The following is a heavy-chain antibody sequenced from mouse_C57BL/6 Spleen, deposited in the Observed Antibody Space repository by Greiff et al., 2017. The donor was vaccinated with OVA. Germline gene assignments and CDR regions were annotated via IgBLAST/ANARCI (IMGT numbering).Heavy chain of an antibody. CDR1: GFSLTSYG. CDR2: IWRGGST. J-gene: IGHJ4*01. V-gene: IGHV2-5*01. Sequence: VQLQESGPGLVQPSQSLSITCTVSGFSLTSYGVHWVRQSPGKGLEWLGVIWRGGSTDYNAAFMSRLSITKDNSKGQVFFKMNSLQADDTAIYYCAKKGGTGTGAMDYWGQGTSVTVSS. CDR3: AKKGGTGTGAMDY. D-gene: IGHD4-1*01.